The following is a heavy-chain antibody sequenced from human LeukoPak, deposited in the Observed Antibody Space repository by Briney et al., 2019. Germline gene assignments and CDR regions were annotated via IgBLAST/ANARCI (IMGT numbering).Heavy chain of an antibody. Sequence: GGSLRLSCAASGFSFSTYAMSWIRQAPGKGLEWVSYISSSGSTIYYADSVKGRFTISRDNAKNSLYLQMNSLRAEDTAVYYCARDRPIHYYYDSSGPLPYWGQGTLVTVSS. CDR1: GFSFSTYA. CDR2: ISSSGSTI. CDR3: ARDRPIHYYYDSSGPLPY. J-gene: IGHJ4*02. V-gene: IGHV3-11*01. D-gene: IGHD3-22*01.